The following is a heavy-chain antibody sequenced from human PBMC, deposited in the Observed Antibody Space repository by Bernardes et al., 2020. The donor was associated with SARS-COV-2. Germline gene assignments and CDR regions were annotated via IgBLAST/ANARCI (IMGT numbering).Heavy chain of an antibody. CDR2: ISYYGGNQ. Sequence: GSLRFPSAAAAFTCSVYSLDWVRPAPGKGLEWVAFISYYGGNQYYTDSVKGRFTISRDNSKNTLYLQMDSLRPDDTAVYYCARNRGGDDAFDVWGHGTMVTVS. J-gene: IGHJ3*01. CDR3: ARNRGGDDAFDV. CDR1: AFTCSVYS. V-gene: IGHV3-30*04. D-gene: IGHD3-10*01.